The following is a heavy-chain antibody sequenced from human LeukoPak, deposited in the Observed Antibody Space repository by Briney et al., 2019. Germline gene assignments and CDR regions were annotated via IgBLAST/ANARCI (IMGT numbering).Heavy chain of an antibody. Sequence: SETLSLTCAVYGGSFSGYYWSWIRQPPGKGLEWIGEINHSGSTNYNPSLKSRVTISIDTSKNEFSLKLTSVTAADTAVYFCAREANYYGSGSYFEGTFDYWGQGSLVTVSS. J-gene: IGHJ4*02. CDR3: AREANYYGSGSYFEGTFDY. V-gene: IGHV4-34*01. CDR1: GGSFSGYY. CDR2: INHSGST. D-gene: IGHD3-10*01.